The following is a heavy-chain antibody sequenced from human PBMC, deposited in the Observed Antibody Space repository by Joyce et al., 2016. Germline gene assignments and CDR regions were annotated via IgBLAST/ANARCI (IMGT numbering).Heavy chain of an antibody. CDR3: ARELQGSGWYLGIYGLDV. CDR1: GYNFVDHY. Sequence: QVQLVQSGAEVKKPGASVKVSCKSSGYNFVDHYIHWVRQAPGQGLEWMGWINPKSGGTNYAEKFQGRVTLTTDTSRSTAYLELSRLRFDDTAVYYCARELQGSGWYLGIYGLDVWGQGTTVAVSS. V-gene: IGHV1-2*02. J-gene: IGHJ6*02. D-gene: IGHD6-19*01. CDR2: INPKSGGT.